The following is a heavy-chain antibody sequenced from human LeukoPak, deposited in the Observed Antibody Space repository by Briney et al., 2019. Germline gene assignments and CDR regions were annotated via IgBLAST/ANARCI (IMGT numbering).Heavy chain of an antibody. D-gene: IGHD5-12*01. CDR2: IYYRGGT. Sequence: SETLSLICTVSGGSLSSDYWSWTRQSPGKGLEWIVHIYYRGGTNYNPSFKSRVTISVDTSNNQFSLKVSSVTAADTAVYYCARGLPTGYSSRAYWGKGTLVTVSS. V-gene: IGHV4-59*01. CDR1: GGSLSSDY. J-gene: IGHJ4*02. CDR3: ARGLPTGYSSRAY.